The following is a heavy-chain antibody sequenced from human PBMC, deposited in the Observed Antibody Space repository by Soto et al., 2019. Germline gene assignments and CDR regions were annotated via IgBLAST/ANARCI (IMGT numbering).Heavy chain of an antibody. Sequence: QITLKESGPTVVKPTQTLTLTCTFSGFSLSSDGVGVGWIRQPPGKAPEWLALIYWDDDTRYSPSLKTRLTITNDTSKTQVVLRMTNMDPVDKATYYCAHSSLHYRKWFDPWGQGTLVIVSS. V-gene: IGHV2-5*02. CDR3: AHSSLHYRKWFDP. J-gene: IGHJ5*02. D-gene: IGHD4-4*01. CDR2: IYWDDDT. CDR1: GFSLSSDGVG.